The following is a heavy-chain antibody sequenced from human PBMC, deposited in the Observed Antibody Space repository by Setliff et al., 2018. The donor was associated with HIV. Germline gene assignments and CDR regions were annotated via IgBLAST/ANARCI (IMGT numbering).Heavy chain of an antibody. V-gene: IGHV4-38-2*01. CDR1: GYSISSGYY. CDR3: ARSTYYYDSSGYDAFDI. CDR2: IYHSGST. J-gene: IGHJ3*02. D-gene: IGHD3-22*01. Sequence: SETLSLTCAVSGYSISSGYYWGWIRQPPGKGLEWIGSIYHSGSTYYNPSLKSRVTISVDTSKNQFSLKLSSVTAADTAVYYCARSTYYYDSSGYDAFDIWG.